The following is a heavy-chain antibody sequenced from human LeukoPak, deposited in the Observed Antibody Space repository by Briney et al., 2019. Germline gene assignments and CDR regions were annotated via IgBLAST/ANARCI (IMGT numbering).Heavy chain of an antibody. D-gene: IGHD3-10*01. CDR2: IWCDGSNK. Sequence: GGSLRLSCTASGFTFSSYGMHWVRQAPGKGLEWVAVIWCDGSNKYYADSVKGRFTISRDNSKNTLYLQMNSLRAEDTAVYYCAKDRTMVRGVIIMGGFDYWGQGTLVTVSS. J-gene: IGHJ4*02. V-gene: IGHV3-33*06. CDR3: AKDRTMVRGVIIMGGFDY. CDR1: GFTFSSYG.